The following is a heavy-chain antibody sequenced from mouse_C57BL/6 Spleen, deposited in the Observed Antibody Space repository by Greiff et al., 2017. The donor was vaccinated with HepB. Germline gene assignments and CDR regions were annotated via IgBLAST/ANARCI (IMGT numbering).Heavy chain of an antibody. Sequence: DVQLQESGEGLVKPGGSLKLSCAASGFTFSSYAMSWVRQTPEKRLEWVAYISSGGDYIYYADTVKGRFTISRDNARNTLYLQMSSLKSEDTAMYYCTRDYYYGSSYWYFDVWGTGTTVTVSS. D-gene: IGHD1-1*01. CDR3: TRDYYYGSSYWYFDV. CDR1: GFTFSSYA. CDR2: ISSGGDYI. J-gene: IGHJ1*03. V-gene: IGHV5-9-1*02.